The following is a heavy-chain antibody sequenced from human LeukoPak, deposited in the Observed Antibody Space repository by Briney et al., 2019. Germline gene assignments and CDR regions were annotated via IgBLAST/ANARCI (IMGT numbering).Heavy chain of an antibody. CDR3: ARDNNFAFDY. V-gene: IGHV3-30*04. Sequence: PGGSLRLFCAASGFTFSSYAMHWVRQAAGKGLEWVAVISYDGSNKYYADSVKGRFTISRDNSKNTLYLQVNSLRAEDTAVYYCARDNNFAFDYWGQGTLVTVSS. CDR2: ISYDGSNK. J-gene: IGHJ4*02. D-gene: IGHD1-20*01. CDR1: GFTFSSYA.